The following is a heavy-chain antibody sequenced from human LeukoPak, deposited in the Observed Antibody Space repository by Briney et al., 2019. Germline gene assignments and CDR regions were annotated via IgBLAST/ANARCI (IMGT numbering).Heavy chain of an antibody. J-gene: IGHJ4*02. D-gene: IGHD3-22*01. V-gene: IGHV3-30*11. Sequence: QPGGSLRLSCAAPGFTFRSYAMHWVRQAPGKGLGWVSVISYDGSIKYYADSVKSRFTISRDNSKNTLYLQMNSLRAEDTAVYYCARELPDSSGYYYSHPNYYFDYWGQGTLVTVSS. CDR1: GFTFRSYA. CDR3: ARELPDSSGYYYSHPNYYFDY. CDR2: ISYDGSIK.